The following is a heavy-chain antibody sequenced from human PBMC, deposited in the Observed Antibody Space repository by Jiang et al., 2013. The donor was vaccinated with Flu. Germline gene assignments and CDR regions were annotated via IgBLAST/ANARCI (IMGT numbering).Heavy chain of an antibody. CDR2: IYYSGST. J-gene: IGHJ6*02. Sequence: GSGLVKPSETLSLTCTVSGGSVSSGSYYWSWIRQPPGKGLEWIGYIYYSGSTNYNPSLKSRVTISVDTSKNQFSLKLSSVTAADTAVYYCARDQGLGYYGSGSNYYYYYGMDVWGQGTTVTVSS. CDR1: GGSVSSGSYY. V-gene: IGHV4-61*01. D-gene: IGHD3-10*01. CDR3: ARDQGLGYYGSGSNYYYYYGMDV.